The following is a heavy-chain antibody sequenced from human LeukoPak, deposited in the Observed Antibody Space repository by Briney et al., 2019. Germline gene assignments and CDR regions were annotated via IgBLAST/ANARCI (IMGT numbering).Heavy chain of an antibody. CDR3: ARGRIGNFWSGYYAFDY. D-gene: IGHD3-3*01. CDR2: IYYSGST. V-gene: IGHV4-39*01. Sequence: SETLSLTCTVSGGSISSSSYYWGWIRQPPGKGLEWIGSIYYSGSTYYNPSLKSRVTISVDTSKNQFSLKLSSVTAADTAVYYCARGRIGNFWSGYYAFDYWGQGTLVTVSS. J-gene: IGHJ4*02. CDR1: GGSISSSSYY.